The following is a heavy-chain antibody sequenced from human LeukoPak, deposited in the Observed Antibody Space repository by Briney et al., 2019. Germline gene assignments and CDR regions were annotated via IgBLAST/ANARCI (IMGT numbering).Heavy chain of an antibody. Sequence: ASVKVSCKASGYTFTSYYMHWVRQAPGQGLEWMGIINPSGGSTSYAQKFQGRVTTTRDTSTSTVYMELSSLRSEDTAVYYCARWNWDNDAFDIWGQGTMVTVSS. CDR3: ARWNWDNDAFDI. J-gene: IGHJ3*02. CDR2: INPSGGST. CDR1: GYTFTSYY. D-gene: IGHD1/OR15-1a*01. V-gene: IGHV1-46*01.